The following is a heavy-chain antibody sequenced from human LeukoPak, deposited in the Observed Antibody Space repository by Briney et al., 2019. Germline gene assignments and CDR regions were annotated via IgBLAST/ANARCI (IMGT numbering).Heavy chain of an antibody. D-gene: IGHD1-14*01. CDR2: INHSGST. CDR3: ARGLPGGFDY. V-gene: IGHV4-34*01. CDR1: GGSFSGYY. Sequence: PSETLSLTCAVYGGSFSGYYWSWIRQPPGKGLEWIGEINHSGSTNYNPSLKSRVTISVDTSKNQFSLKLSSVTAADTAVYYCARGLPGGFDYWGQGTLVTISS. J-gene: IGHJ4*02.